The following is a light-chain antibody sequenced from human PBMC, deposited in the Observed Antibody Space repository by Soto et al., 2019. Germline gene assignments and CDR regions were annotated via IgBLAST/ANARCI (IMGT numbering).Light chain of an antibody. V-gene: IGKV1-5*01. CDR1: QSGNIW. CDR3: QQYTAYSLT. CDR2: DAA. Sequence: DIEMTQFPSILSASVGDRVTLTCRASQSGNIWLAWYQQKPGKAPKLLIYDAAQLERGVPSRISGSGSQTDFTLTISSLQPDDCGIYYCQQYTAYSLTFGGGTKVEI. J-gene: IGKJ4*01.